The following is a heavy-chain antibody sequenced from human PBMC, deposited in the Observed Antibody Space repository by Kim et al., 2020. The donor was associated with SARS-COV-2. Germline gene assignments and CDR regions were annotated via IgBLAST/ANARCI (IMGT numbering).Heavy chain of an antibody. CDR2: IYNSDST. J-gene: IGHJ3*02. D-gene: IGHD6-19*01. CDR1: GGSISSYY. CDR3: YCSSRSTGCTVVI. Sequence: SETLSLTCTVSGGSISSYYYYWIRHPPRKGMERIGFIYNSDSTNSNHTLTRKIRISIATATSQNYLSLKLVTATATDASYCYCSSRSTGCTVVIWG. V-gene: IGHV4-59*01.